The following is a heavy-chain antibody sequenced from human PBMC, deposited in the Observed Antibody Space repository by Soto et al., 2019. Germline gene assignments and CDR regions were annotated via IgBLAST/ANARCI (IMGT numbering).Heavy chain of an antibody. CDR2: ISGNDGKT. Sequence: ASVKVSCKASGYRFTNHGISWVRQAPGQGLEWMGWISGNDGKTKYARKFQGRVTMTTDTSTSTAYMEMNSLRHDDTAVYYCARDFYPLAYYFDYWGQGTLGTV. V-gene: IGHV1-18*01. CDR3: ARDFYPLAYYFDY. J-gene: IGHJ4*02. CDR1: GYRFTNHG.